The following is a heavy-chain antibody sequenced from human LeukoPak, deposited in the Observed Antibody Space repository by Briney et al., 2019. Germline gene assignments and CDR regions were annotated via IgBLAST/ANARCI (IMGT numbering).Heavy chain of an antibody. CDR2: ISGSGGST. Sequence: PGGSLRLSCAASGFTFSSYAMSWVRQAPGKGLEWVSAISGSGGSTYYADSVKGRFTISRDNSKNTLYLQMNSLRAEDTAVYYCARDSLERWLQLRNLFDYWGQGTLVTVSS. J-gene: IGHJ4*02. CDR1: GFTFSSYA. V-gene: IGHV3-23*01. D-gene: IGHD5-24*01. CDR3: ARDSLERWLQLRNLFDY.